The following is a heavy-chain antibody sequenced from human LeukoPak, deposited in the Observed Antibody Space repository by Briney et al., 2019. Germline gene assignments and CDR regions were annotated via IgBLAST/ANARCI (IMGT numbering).Heavy chain of an antibody. V-gene: IGHV1-18*04. CDR1: GYTFTSHG. CDR2: VSTYNGNT. Sequence: ASVKVSCKASGYTFTSHGISWVRQAPGQGLEWMGWVSTYNGNTNYVPKYQGRVTMTTDTSTSTAYMELRSLRSDDTAVYYCARDVDTATDQINNYWGQGTLVTVSS. CDR3: ARDVDTATDQINNY. J-gene: IGHJ4*02. D-gene: IGHD5-18*01.